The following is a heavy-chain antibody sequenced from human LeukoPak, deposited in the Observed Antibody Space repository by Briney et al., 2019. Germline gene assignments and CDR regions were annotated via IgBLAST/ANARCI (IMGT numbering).Heavy chain of an antibody. V-gene: IGHV1-18*01. Sequence: AASVKLSCKASACTFTSYAISWVRQAPGQGLEWMGWISGYNGNTNYVQKLQGRVTMTTDTSTSTAYMELRSLRSDDTAVYYCARQAPHSSGWYYFDYWGQGTLVTVSS. D-gene: IGHD3-22*01. J-gene: IGHJ4*02. CDR3: ARQAPHSSGWYYFDY. CDR2: ISGYNGNT. CDR1: ACTFTSYA.